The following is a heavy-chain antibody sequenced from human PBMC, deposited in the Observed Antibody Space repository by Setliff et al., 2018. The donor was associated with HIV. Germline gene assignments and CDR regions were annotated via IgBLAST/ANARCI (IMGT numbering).Heavy chain of an antibody. CDR1: GGAFSSYG. V-gene: IGHV1-69*13. Sequence: SVKVSCKSSGGAFSSYGVTWVRQAPGQGLEWMGGVIPLFGTEKVAQKFQGRVTITADESTNTAYMELSSLRSEDTAIYYCARPAVLISTDYYYYMDVWGQGTTVTVSS. J-gene: IGHJ6*02. D-gene: IGHD6-19*01. CDR3: ARPAVLISTDYYYYMDV. CDR2: VIPLFGTE.